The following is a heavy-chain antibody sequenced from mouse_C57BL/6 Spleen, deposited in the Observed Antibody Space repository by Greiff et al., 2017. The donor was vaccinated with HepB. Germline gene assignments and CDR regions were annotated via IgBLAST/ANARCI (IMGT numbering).Heavy chain of an antibody. J-gene: IGHJ3*01. CDR2: IDPSDSET. CDR1: GYTFTSYW. Sequence: QVQLQQPGAELVRPGSSVKLSCKASGYTFTSYWMHWVKQRPIQGLDWIGNIDPSDSETHYNQKFKDKATLTVDQSSSTAYMQLSSLTSEDSAVYYCARVGSNYGFAYWGQGTLVTVPA. V-gene: IGHV1-52*01. CDR3: ARVGSNYGFAY. D-gene: IGHD2-5*01.